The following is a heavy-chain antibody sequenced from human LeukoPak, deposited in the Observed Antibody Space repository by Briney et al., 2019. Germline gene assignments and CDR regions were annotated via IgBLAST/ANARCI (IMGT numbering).Heavy chain of an antibody. CDR2: ISGSGGST. D-gene: IGHD4-17*01. CDR3: AKEYPAWVTTHFNEIDY. Sequence: QPGGSLRLSCAASGFTFSSYAMSWVRQAPGKGLEWVSAISGSGGSTYYADSVKGRFTISRDNANLYLQMNSLRVEDTAVYYCAKEYPAWVTTHFNEIDYWGQGTLVTVSS. J-gene: IGHJ4*02. CDR1: GFTFSSYA. V-gene: IGHV3-23*01.